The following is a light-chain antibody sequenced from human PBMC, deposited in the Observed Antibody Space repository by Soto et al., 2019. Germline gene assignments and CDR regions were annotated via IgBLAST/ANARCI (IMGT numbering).Light chain of an antibody. CDR3: QSADSSGTYVV. Sequence: SYELTQPPSVSVSPGQTARITCSGDALPKQYAYWYQQKPGQAPVLVIYKDSERPSGIPERFSGSSSGTTVTLTISGVQAKDVADYYLQSADSSGTYVVFGGGTKLTVL. V-gene: IGLV3-25*03. J-gene: IGLJ2*01. CDR2: KDS. CDR1: ALPKQY.